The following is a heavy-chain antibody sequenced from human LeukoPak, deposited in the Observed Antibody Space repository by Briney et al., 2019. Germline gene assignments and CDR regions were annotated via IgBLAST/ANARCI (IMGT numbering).Heavy chain of an antibody. Sequence: PGGSLRLSCLASGFTFSDYYMGWVRQAPGKGLEWISYMSSRGYPTYYAESVKGRFTISRGNAKNTLYLQMHNLRADDTAVYFCARVGIALTGPFDYWGLGTLVAVSS. J-gene: IGHJ4*02. CDR1: GFTFSDYY. V-gene: IGHV3-11*01. CDR3: ARVGIALTGPFDY. D-gene: IGHD1-1*01. CDR2: MSSRGYPT.